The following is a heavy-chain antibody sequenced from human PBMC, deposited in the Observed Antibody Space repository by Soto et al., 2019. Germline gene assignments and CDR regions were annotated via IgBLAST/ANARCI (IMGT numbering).Heavy chain of an antibody. CDR1: GFTFDDYT. CDR2: ISGSGGST. D-gene: IGHD1-1*01. CDR3: AKSRTYTRWFDP. J-gene: IGHJ5*02. Sequence: EVQLVESGGVVVQPGGSLRLSCAASGFTFDDYTMHWVRQAPGKGLEWVSAISGSGGSTYYADSVKGRFTISRDNSKNTLYLQMNSLRAEDTAVYYCAKSRTYTRWFDPWGQGTLVTVSS. V-gene: IGHV3-23*04.